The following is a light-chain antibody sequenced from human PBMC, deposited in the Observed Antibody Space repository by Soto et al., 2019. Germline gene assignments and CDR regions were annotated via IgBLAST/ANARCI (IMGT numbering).Light chain of an antibody. CDR2: AAS. J-gene: IGKJ2*01. CDR3: QPYGSSSYT. V-gene: IGKV3-20*01. CDR1: QSISSSY. Sequence: EIVLTQSPGTLSLSPGERATLSCRASQSISSSYLAWYQQKPGQAPRLLIYAASSRATGIPDRFSGSGSGTDFTLTISRLEPDDVAVYYCQPYGSSSYTFGQGTQLEIK.